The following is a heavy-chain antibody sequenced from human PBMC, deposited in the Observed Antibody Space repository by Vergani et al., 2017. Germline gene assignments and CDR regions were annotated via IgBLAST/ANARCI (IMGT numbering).Heavy chain of an antibody. J-gene: IGHJ4*02. CDR1: GGTFSSYA. CDR3: ARDYYYDSSGYTNY. CDR2: IIPILGIA. Sequence: QVQLVQSGAEVKKPGSSVKVSCKASGGTFSSYAISWVRQAPGQGLEWMGMIIPILGIANYAQKFQGRVTINADKSTSTAYMELSSLRSEDTAVYYCARDYYYDSSGYTNYWGQGTLVTVSS. D-gene: IGHD3-22*01. V-gene: IGHV1-69*04.